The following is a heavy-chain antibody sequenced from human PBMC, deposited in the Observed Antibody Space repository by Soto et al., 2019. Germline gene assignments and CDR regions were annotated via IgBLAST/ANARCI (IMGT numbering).Heavy chain of an antibody. V-gene: IGHV3-23*01. Sequence: EVQLLESGGGLVQHGGSLRLSCAASGFTLSNYAINWVRQAPGKGLEWVSGITLNGDNTYHADSVKGRFTVSRDNSKNTLYLEMTRLRVEDTAVYSWARELYYYSYGMDVWGPGTTVIVSS. CDR1: GFTLSNYA. J-gene: IGHJ6*02. CDR2: ITLNGDNT. CDR3: ARELYYYSYGMDV. D-gene: IGHD3-10*01.